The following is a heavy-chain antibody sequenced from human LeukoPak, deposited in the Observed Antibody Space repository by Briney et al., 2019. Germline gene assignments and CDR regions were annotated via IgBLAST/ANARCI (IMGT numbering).Heavy chain of an antibody. J-gene: IGHJ4*02. Sequence: SETLSLTCTVSGGSISSSSYYWSWIRQHPGKGLEWTGYIYYSGSTYYNPSLKSRVTISVDTSKNQFSLKLSSVTAADTAVYYCARVRLFCSSTSYSLYYFDYWGQGTLVTVSS. D-gene: IGHD2-2*01. CDR3: ARVRLFCSSTSYSLYYFDY. CDR1: GGSISSSSYY. V-gene: IGHV4-31*03. CDR2: IYYSGST.